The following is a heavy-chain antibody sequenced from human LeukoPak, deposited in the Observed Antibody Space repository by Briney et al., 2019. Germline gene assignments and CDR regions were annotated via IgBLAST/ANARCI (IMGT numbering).Heavy chain of an antibody. D-gene: IGHD3-3*01. CDR2: INPNSGGT. CDR1: GYTFTGYY. V-gene: IGHV1-2*06. CDR3: ARAGSTYYDFWSGYSPDYFDY. Sequence: ASVKVSCKASGYTFTGYYMHWVRQAPGQGLEWMGRINPNSGGTNYAQKLQGRVTMTTDTSTSTAYMELRSLRSDDTAVYYCARAGSTYYDFWSGYSPDYFDYWGQGTLVTVSS. J-gene: IGHJ4*02.